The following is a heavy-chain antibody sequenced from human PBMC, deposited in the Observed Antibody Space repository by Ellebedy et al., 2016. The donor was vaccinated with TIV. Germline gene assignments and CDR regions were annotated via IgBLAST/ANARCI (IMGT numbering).Heavy chain of an antibody. CDR2: IYYSGGT. V-gene: IGHV4-59*01. CDR3: AASESADSDY. J-gene: IGHJ4*02. D-gene: IGHD2-2*01. Sequence: MPSETLSLTCTVSGGSISSYYWSWIRQPPGKGLEWNGYIYYSGGTNYNPSLKSRVTMSIDTSKNQFSLKMSSVTAADTAVYYCAASESADSDYWGPGTLVTVSS. CDR1: GGSISSYY.